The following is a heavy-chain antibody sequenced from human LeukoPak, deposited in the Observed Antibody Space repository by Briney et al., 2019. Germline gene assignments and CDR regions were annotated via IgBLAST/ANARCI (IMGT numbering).Heavy chain of an antibody. CDR2: ISSSSSYI. V-gene: IGHV3-21*01. CDR3: VRDVGAVRREVYFDY. CDR1: GFTFSSYS. D-gene: IGHD3-10*01. Sequence: GGSLRLSCAASGFTFSSYSMNWVRQAPGKGLEWVSSISSSSSYIHYADSVKGRFTISRDNAKISLDLQMNSLRVEDTAVYFCVRDVGAVRREVYFDYWGQGTLVTVSS. J-gene: IGHJ4*02.